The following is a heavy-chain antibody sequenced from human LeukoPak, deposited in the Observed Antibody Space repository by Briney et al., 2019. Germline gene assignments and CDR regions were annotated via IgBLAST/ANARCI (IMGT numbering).Heavy chain of an antibody. Sequence: PGGSLRLSCAASGFTFSSYAMHWFRQAPGKGLEWVAVISYDGSNKYYADSVKGRFTISRDNSKNTLYLQMNSLRAEDTAVYYCASLIAAAGTWGQGTLVTVSS. CDR2: ISYDGSNK. V-gene: IGHV3-30-3*01. CDR1: GFTFSSYA. CDR3: ASLIAAAGT. D-gene: IGHD6-13*01. J-gene: IGHJ5*02.